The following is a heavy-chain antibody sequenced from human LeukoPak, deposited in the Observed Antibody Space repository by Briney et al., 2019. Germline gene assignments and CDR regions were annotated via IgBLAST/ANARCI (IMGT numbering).Heavy chain of an antibody. CDR1: GGTFSSYA. V-gene: IGHV1-69*05. J-gene: IGHJ5*02. CDR2: IIPIFGTA. Sequence: ASVKVSCKASGGTFSSYAISWVRQAPGQGLELMGGIIPIFGTANYAQKFQGRVTITTDESTSIAYMELSSLRSEDTAVYYCARARSYGFWFDPWGQGTLVTVSS. D-gene: IGHD5-18*01. CDR3: ARARSYGFWFDP.